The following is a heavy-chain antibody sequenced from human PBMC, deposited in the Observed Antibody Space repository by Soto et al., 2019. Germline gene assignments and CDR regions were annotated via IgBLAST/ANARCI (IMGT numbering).Heavy chain of an antibody. Sequence: EVQLVESGGGLVQPGGSLTLSCAASGFTFSTYNMNWVRQAPGKGLEWVSYIITSSSTIHYADSVKGRFTISRDNAKNSLYLQMNSLRDEDPAVYYCARDFDYAFDIWGQGIMVTVSS. CDR2: IITSSSTI. V-gene: IGHV3-48*02. CDR1: GFTFSTYN. D-gene: IGHD3-9*01. J-gene: IGHJ3*02. CDR3: ARDFDYAFDI.